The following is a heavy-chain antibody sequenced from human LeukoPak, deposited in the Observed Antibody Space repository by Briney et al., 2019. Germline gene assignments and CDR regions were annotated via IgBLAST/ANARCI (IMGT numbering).Heavy chain of an antibody. CDR2: IYYSGST. CDR3: ARPKSQYYSNYVDY. D-gene: IGHD4-11*01. V-gene: IGHV4-39*01. J-gene: IGHJ4*02. CDR1: GGSVSSGSYY. Sequence: SETLSLTCTVSGGSVSSGSYYWSWIRQPPGKGLEWIGSIYYSGSTYYNPSLKSRVTISVDTSKNQFSLKLSSVTAADTAVYYCARPKSQYYSNYVDYWGQGTLVTVSS.